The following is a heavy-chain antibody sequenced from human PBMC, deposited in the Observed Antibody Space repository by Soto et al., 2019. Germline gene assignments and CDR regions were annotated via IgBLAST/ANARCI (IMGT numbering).Heavy chain of an antibody. CDR1: GDSISSYY. CDR3: ALLSRAVVPDY. CDR2: LYYGRSA. D-gene: IGHD3-22*01. Sequence: QVQLQESGPGLVKPSETLSLTCAVSGDSISSYYCMWIRQPPGKGLESIGYLYYGRSANYNPSLESRVILTVDTSTNQCSLTLSSMTAADTAVYYCALLSRAVVPDYWGQGTLVTVSS. J-gene: IGHJ4*02. V-gene: IGHV4-59*01.